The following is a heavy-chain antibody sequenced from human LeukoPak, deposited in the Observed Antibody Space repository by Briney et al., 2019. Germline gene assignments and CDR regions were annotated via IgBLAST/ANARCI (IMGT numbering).Heavy chain of an antibody. J-gene: IGHJ6*03. D-gene: IGHD2-15*01. CDR2: ISVYNDDT. CDR3: ARENSGGGGNCYSCRHYYYMDV. CDR1: GYTFTSYD. V-gene: IGHV1-18*01. Sequence: ASVKVSCKASGYTFTSYDMNWVRQAPGQGLEWLGWISVYNDDTKYAQKVQDRVTMTADTSTNTAYMELRSLRSDDTAVYYCARENSGGGGNCYSCRHYYYMDVWGEGTTVTVSS.